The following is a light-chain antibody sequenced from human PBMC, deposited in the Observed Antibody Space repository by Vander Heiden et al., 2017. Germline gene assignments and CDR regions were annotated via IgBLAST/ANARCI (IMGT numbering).Light chain of an antibody. CDR3: QQYYSYPLLT. J-gene: IGKJ4*01. V-gene: IGKV1-8*01. CDR1: KGMSNY. CDR2: AAA. Sequence: AIRMPLSPPSLSASTGDRVAITCRASKGMSNYLAWYQQKPGKAPNLLIYAAATLQSGVPSRFSGSGSGTDFTLTISSLQSEDFAAYYCQQYYSYPLLTFGGGTKVEIK.